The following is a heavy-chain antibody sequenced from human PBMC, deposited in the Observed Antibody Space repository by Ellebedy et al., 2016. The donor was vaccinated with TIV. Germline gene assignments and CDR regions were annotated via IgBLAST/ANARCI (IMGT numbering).Heavy chain of an antibody. CDR2: ISSDSSYI. Sequence: GESLKISXAASGFKFSSYGMNWVRQAPGKGLEWVSSISSDSSYIYYADSVKGRFTISRDNAKNSLYLQMNSLRAEDTAVYYTYSGGYWGQGTLVTVSS. D-gene: IGHD1-26*01. CDR3: YSGGY. V-gene: IGHV3-21*01. J-gene: IGHJ4*02. CDR1: GFKFSSYG.